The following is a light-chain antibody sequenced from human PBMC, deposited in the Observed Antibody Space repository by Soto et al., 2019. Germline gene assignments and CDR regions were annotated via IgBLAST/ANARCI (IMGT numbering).Light chain of an antibody. Sequence: QSALTQPASVSGSPGQSITIYCTGTSSDVGGYNSVSWYQQHPGKAPKLMIYEVSNRPSGVSDRFSGSKSGNTASLTISGLQAEDEAYYYCYSYTRASTWVFGGGTKLTVL. CDR1: SSDVGGYNS. CDR2: EVS. CDR3: YSYTRASTWV. V-gene: IGLV2-14*01. J-gene: IGLJ3*02.